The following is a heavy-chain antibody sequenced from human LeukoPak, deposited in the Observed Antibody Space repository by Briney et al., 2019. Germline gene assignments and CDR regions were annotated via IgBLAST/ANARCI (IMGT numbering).Heavy chain of an antibody. D-gene: IGHD3-10*01. J-gene: IGHJ4*02. V-gene: IGHV3-23*01. Sequence: GGSLRLSCAASGFTFSSYWMYWVRQAPGKGLVWVSAISGSGGSTYYADSVKGRFTISRDNSKNTLYLQMNSLRAEDTAVYYCAEMVRGVIINYWGQGTLVTVSS. CDR2: ISGSGGST. CDR1: GFTFSSYW. CDR3: AEMVRGVIINY.